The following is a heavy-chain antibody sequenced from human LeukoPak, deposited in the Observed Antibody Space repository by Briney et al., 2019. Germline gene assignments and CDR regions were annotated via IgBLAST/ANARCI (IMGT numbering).Heavy chain of an antibody. D-gene: IGHD3-3*01. CDR3: ARGGNIYMSGKIKILGD. V-gene: IGHV3-23*01. CDR2: ISGGGST. J-gene: IGHJ4*02. Sequence: GGSLRLSCAASGFTFNNYAMTWVRQAPGKGLEWVSAISGGGSTYYADSVKGRFTISRDNSKNALYLQMNSLRAEDTAVYYCARGGNIYMSGKIKILGDWGQGTLVTVSS. CDR1: GFTFNNYA.